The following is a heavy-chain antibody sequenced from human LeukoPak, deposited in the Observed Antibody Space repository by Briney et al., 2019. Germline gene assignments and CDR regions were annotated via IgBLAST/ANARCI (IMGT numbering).Heavy chain of an antibody. CDR3: ARELELLTFDY. J-gene: IGHJ4*02. CDR1: GGSISGYY. D-gene: IGHD1-7*01. CDR2: IYYSGST. V-gene: IGHV4-59*01. Sequence: SETLSLTCTVSGGSISGYYWSWIRQPPGKGLEWIGNIYYSGSTNYNPSLKSRVTISVDTSKNQFSLKLSSVTTADTAVYYCARELELLTFDYWGQGTLVTVSS.